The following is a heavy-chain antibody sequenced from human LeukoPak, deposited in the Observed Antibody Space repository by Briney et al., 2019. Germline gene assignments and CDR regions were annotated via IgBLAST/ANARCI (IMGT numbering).Heavy chain of an antibody. D-gene: IGHD3-22*01. CDR3: ARGAYYYED. J-gene: IGHJ4*02. Sequence: GGSLRLSCAASGFTFSSHSMNWVRQAPGKGLEWVSYISSSSSTIYYADSVERRFTISRDNAKNSLYLQINSLRAEDTAVYYCARGAYYYEDWGQGTLVTVSS. V-gene: IGHV3-48*01. CDR2: ISSSSSTI. CDR1: GFTFSSHS.